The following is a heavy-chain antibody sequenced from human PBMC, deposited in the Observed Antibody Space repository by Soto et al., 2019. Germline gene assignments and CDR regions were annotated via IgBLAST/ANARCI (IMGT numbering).Heavy chain of an antibody. CDR3: ATGSVNFDY. CDR1: GFTFSSYE. CDR2: ISSSGSTI. V-gene: IGHV3-48*03. D-gene: IGHD6-25*01. J-gene: IGHJ4*02. Sequence: SGGSLRLSCAASGFTFSSYEMNWVRQAPGKGLEWVSYISSSGSTIYYADSVKGRITISRDNAKNSLYLQMNSLRAEDTAVYYCATGSVNFDYWGQGTLVTVSS.